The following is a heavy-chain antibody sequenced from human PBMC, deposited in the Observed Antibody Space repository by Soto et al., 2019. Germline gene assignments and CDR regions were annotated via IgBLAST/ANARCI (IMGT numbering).Heavy chain of an antibody. Sequence: GGSLRLSCAAFGFPFDDYGMSWVRQAPGKGLEWVSGINRDGGSTGYADSVKGRFTVSRDNAKNSLYLQMNSLRADDTAFYYCARAPGFYGDFFDYWGQGTLVTVSS. CDR2: INRDGGST. D-gene: IGHD4-17*01. CDR1: GFPFDDYG. J-gene: IGHJ4*02. CDR3: ARAPGFYGDFFDY. V-gene: IGHV3-20*04.